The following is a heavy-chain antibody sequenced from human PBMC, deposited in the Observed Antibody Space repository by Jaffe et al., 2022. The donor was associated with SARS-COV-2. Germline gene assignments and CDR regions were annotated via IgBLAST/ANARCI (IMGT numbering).Heavy chain of an antibody. V-gene: IGHV4-59*01. J-gene: IGHJ5*02. Sequence: QVQLQESGPGLVKPSETLSLTCTVSGGSISSYYWSWIRQPPGKGLEWIGYIYYSGSTNYNPSLKSRVTISVDTSKNQFSLKLSSVTAADTAVYYCARSTFGELLWPSNWFDPWGQGTLVTVSS. CDR3: ARSTFGELLWPSNWFDP. CDR1: GGSISSYY. D-gene: IGHD3-10*01. CDR2: IYYSGST.